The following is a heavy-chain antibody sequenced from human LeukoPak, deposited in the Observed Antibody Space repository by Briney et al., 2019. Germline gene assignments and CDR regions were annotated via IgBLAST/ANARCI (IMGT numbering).Heavy chain of an antibody. CDR1: GGSFSGYY. D-gene: IGHD6-13*01. V-gene: IGHV4-34*01. J-gene: IGHJ4*02. CDR3: ARRVGSSSAVGMYRGGIDY. Sequence: PSETLSLTCAVYGGSFSGYYWSWIRQPPGKGLEWNGQINHSGSTNYNPSLKSRVAISVDTPKNQFSLKLSSVTAADTAVYYCARRVGSSSAVGMYRGGIDYWGQGTLVTVSS. CDR2: INHSGST.